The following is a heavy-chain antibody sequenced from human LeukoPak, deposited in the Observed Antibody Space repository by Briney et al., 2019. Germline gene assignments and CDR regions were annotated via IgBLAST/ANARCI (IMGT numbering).Heavy chain of an antibody. Sequence: GGSLRLSCAASGFIFSDYYMSWIRQAPGKGLEWVLYISSSGSTMYYTDSVKGRFTISRDNAKNSLYLQMNSLRAEDTAVYYCAELGITMIGGVWGKGTTVTISS. J-gene: IGHJ6*04. CDR1: GFIFSDYY. CDR2: ISSSGSTM. V-gene: IGHV3-11*04. D-gene: IGHD3-10*02. CDR3: AELGITMIGGV.